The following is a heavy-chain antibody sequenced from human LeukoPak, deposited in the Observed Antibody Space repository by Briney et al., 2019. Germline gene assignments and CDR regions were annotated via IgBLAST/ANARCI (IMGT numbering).Heavy chain of an antibody. J-gene: IGHJ4*02. D-gene: IGHD1-14*01. Sequence: GASVKVSCKASGYTFTSYDINWVRQATGQGLEWMGWMNPNSGNTGYAQKFQGRVTMTRNTSISTAYMELSSLRSEDTAVYYCAKDRGDGGNRNGFFDYWGQGTLVTVSS. CDR1: GYTFTSYD. CDR3: AKDRGDGGNRNGFFDY. CDR2: MNPNSGNT. V-gene: IGHV1-8*01.